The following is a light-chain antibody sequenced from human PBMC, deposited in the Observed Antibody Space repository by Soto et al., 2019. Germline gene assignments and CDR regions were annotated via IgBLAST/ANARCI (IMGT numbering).Light chain of an antibody. J-gene: IGKJ2*01. CDR3: QQYRTSPYT. V-gene: IGKV3D-20*01. CDR1: QSVSSSY. Sequence: EIVLTQSPATLSLSPGERATLSCEASQSVSSSYLAWYQQRPGLAPRLLIFDTSTRATGIPDKFSGSGSGTHFTLTISRLEPEDFAVYYCQQYRTSPYTFGQGTKLEIK. CDR2: DTS.